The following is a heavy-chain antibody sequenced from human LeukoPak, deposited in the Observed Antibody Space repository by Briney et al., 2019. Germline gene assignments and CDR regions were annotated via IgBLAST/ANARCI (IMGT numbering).Heavy chain of an antibody. CDR3: AKERWMYGSGYYHPFDY. CDR2: ISAYTGNT. Sequence: GASVKVSCKASGNTFPGNYLHWVRQAPGQGLEWMGCISAYTGNTDYAQNLQGRVTMTTDTSTSTAYMELRSLRSDDTAVYYCAKERWMYGSGYYHPFDYWGQGTLVTVSS. CDR1: GNTFPGNY. D-gene: IGHD3-22*01. V-gene: IGHV1-18*04. J-gene: IGHJ4*02.